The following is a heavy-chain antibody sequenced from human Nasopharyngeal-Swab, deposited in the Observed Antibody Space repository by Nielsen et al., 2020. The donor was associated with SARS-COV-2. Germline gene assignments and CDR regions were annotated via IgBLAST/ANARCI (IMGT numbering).Heavy chain of an antibody. J-gene: IGHJ4*02. CDR3: AKVASAGIDH. D-gene: IGHD6-13*01. CDR1: GSSFSSYG. Sequence: GESLKISCVASGSSFSSYGMHWVRQAPGKGLEWVAIIGYDGSSKYHADSVQGRFTISRDNSKNTLYLQMNSLRPEDTAVYYCAKVASAGIDHWGQGALVTVSS. V-gene: IGHV3-30*02. CDR2: IGYDGSSK.